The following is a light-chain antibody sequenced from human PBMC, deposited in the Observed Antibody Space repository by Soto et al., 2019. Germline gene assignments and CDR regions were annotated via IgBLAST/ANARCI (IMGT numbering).Light chain of an antibody. V-gene: IGKV3-11*01. J-gene: IGKJ1*01. CDR3: QQSHNWPRT. Sequence: EIVFTQSPSTLSLSPGDRATLSFWASQRVSTFLAWYQQRPGQAPRLLISEASNRATGIPARFSGSGSGTDFTLIISSLEPEDFAVYYCQQSHNWPRTFGQGTKVDIK. CDR1: QRVSTF. CDR2: EAS.